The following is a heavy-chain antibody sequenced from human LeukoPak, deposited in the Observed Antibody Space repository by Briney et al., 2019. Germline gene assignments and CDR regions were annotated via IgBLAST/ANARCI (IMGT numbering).Heavy chain of an antibody. CDR2: MSPNSGNT. Sequence: ASVKVSCKASGYTFTSYDINWVRQATGQGPEWMGWMSPNSGNTGYAQKFQGRVTITRDTSASTAYMELSSLRSEDTAVYYCARALSGHFDYWGQGTLVTVSS. J-gene: IGHJ4*02. CDR1: GYTFTSYD. D-gene: IGHD3-9*01. V-gene: IGHV1-8*01. CDR3: ARALSGHFDY.